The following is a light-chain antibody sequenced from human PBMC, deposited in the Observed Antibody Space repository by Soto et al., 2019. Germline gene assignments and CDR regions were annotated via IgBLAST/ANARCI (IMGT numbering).Light chain of an antibody. CDR3: QQRSNWPPIT. CDR1: QSVSSSS. J-gene: IGKJ1*01. Sequence: EIAFTQSPGPLSLSPGESATLSCTSSQSVSSSSLAWYQQKPGQAPRLLIYGASSRATGIPDRFSGSGSGADFTLTISRLEPEDFAVYYCQQRSNWPPITFGQGTKVDI. V-gene: IGKV3D-20*02. CDR2: GAS.